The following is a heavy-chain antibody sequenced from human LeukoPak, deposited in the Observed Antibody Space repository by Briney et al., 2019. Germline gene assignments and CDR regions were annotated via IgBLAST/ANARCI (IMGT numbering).Heavy chain of an antibody. J-gene: IGHJ4*02. CDR3: AREMGSEGFDY. D-gene: IGHD1-26*01. CDR1: GYTFTNYH. V-gene: IGHV1-46*01. Sequence: ASVKVSCKASGYTFTNYHIHWVRQAPGQGLEWMGIINPSGGSTSYAQKFQGRVTMTRDMSTSTVYMELSSLRSEDTAVYYCAREMGSEGFDYWGQGTLVTVSS. CDR2: INPSGGST.